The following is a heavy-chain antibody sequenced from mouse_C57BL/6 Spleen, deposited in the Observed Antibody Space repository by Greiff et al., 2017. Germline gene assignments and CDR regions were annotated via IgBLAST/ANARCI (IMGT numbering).Heavy chain of an antibody. CDR1: GYTFTSYW. Sequence: VQLQQPGAELVMPGASVKLSCKASGYTFTSYWMHWVKQRPGQGLEWIGEIDPSDSYTNYNQKFKGKSTLTVDKSSSTAYMQLSSLTSEDSAVYYCARRDGYHYYAMDYWGQGTSVTVSS. V-gene: IGHV1-69*01. CDR3: ARRDGYHYYAMDY. D-gene: IGHD2-3*01. J-gene: IGHJ4*01. CDR2: IDPSDSYT.